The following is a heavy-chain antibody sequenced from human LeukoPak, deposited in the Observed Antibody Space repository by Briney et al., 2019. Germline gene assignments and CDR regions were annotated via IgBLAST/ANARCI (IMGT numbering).Heavy chain of an antibody. Sequence: PSETLSLTCTVSGGSISSSSYYWGWIRQPPGKGLEWIGSIYYSGSTYYNPSLKSRVTISVDTSKNQFSLKLSSVTAADTAVYYCAMPRITIFGVVITVGAFDIWGQGTIVTVSS. CDR2: IYYSGST. D-gene: IGHD3-3*01. J-gene: IGHJ3*02. CDR1: GGSISSSSYY. V-gene: IGHV4-39*01. CDR3: AMPRITIFGVVITVGAFDI.